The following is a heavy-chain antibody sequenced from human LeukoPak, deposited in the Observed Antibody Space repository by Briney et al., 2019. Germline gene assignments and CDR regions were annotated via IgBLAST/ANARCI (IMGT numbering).Heavy chain of an antibody. CDR1: GFTFSSYA. CDR3: ARVSYYDSSGLTSFDY. D-gene: IGHD3-22*01. V-gene: IGHV3-21*01. Sequence: GGSLRLSCAASGFTFSSYAMSWVRQAPGKGLEWVSSISSSSSYIYYADSVKGRFTISRDNAKNSLYLQMNSLRAEDTAVYYCARVSYYDSSGLTSFDYWGQGTLVTVSS. CDR2: ISSSSSYI. J-gene: IGHJ4*02.